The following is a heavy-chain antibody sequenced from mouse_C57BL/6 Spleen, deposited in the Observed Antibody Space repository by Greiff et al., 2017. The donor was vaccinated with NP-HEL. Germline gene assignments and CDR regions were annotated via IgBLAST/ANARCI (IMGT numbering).Heavy chain of an antibody. CDR3: AIREIDYGYDGAMDY. Sequence: QVQLQQPGAELVKPGASVKVSCKASGYTFTSYWMHWVKQRPGPGLEWIGRIHPSDSDTNYTQKFKGKATLTVDKSSSTAYMQLSSLTSEDSAVYYGAIREIDYGYDGAMDYWGQGTSVTVSS. CDR2: IHPSDSDT. CDR1: GYTFTSYW. J-gene: IGHJ4*01. V-gene: IGHV1-74*01. D-gene: IGHD2-2*01.